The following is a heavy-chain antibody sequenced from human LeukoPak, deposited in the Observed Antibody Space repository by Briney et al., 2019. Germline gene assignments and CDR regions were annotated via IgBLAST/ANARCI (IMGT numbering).Heavy chain of an antibody. CDR2: IRYKANSYAT. D-gene: IGHD2-8*01. Sequence: GRSLKLSCAASGFTFSGSAMHWVRQASGKGLEWVGRIRYKANSYATVYAASVKGRFTISRDDSKNTAYLQMDSLKTEDTAVYYCTRSGCTTGVCQDYYYYYYMAVWGKGTTVTVSS. CDR3: TRSGCTTGVCQDYYYYYYMAV. CDR1: GFTFSGSA. J-gene: IGHJ6*03. V-gene: IGHV3-73*01.